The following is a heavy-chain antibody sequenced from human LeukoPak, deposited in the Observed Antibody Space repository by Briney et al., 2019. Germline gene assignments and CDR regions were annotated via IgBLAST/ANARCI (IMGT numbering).Heavy chain of an antibody. CDR2: INHSGST. J-gene: IGHJ4*02. D-gene: IGHD6-25*01. CDR1: GGSFSGYY. V-gene: IGHV4-34*01. Sequence: PSETLSLTCAVYGGSFSGYYWSWIRQPTGKGLEWIGEINHSGSTNYNPSLKSRVTISVDTSKNQFSLKLSSVTAADAAVYYCARGRGKAALGYWGQGTLVTVSS. CDR3: ARGRGKAALGY.